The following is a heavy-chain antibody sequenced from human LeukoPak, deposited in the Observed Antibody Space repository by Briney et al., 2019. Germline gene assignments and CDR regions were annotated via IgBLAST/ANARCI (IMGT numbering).Heavy chain of an antibody. CDR1: GGSISSGSYY. D-gene: IGHD2-2*01. CDR2: IYTSGST. Sequence: SQTLSLTCTVSGGSISSGSYYWSWIRQPAGKGLEWIGRIYTSGSTNYNPSLKSRVTIPVDTSKNQFSLKLSSVTAADTAVYYCARVVPGYCSSTSCYGEDYWGQGTLVTVSS. V-gene: IGHV4-61*02. CDR3: ARVVPGYCSSTSCYGEDY. J-gene: IGHJ4*02.